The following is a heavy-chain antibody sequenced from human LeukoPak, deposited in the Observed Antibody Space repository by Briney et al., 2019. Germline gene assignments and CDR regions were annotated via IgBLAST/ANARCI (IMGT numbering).Heavy chain of an antibody. Sequence: QSGGSLRLSCAACGFTFSSYFVHWVRQAPGKGLDWVTTFSYDGSIKYYSDSVKGRFTISRDNSKNTLYLQMNSLKPEDTAMYYCARERGEGRTRNFDYWGQGTLVTVSS. CDR2: FSYDGSIK. V-gene: IGHV3-30-3*01. J-gene: IGHJ4*02. CDR3: ARERGEGRTRNFDY. D-gene: IGHD3-16*01. CDR1: GFTFSSYF.